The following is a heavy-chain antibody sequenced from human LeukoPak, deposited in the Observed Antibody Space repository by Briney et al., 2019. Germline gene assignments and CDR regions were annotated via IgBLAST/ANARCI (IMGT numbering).Heavy chain of an antibody. D-gene: IGHD3-10*01. CDR3: ARDGVGARPYYFDY. CDR1: GFTFSSCG. CDR2: IWYDGSNK. J-gene: IGHJ4*02. V-gene: IGHV3-33*01. Sequence: PGGSLRLSCAASGFTFSSCGMHWVRQAPGKRLEWVAVIWYDGSNKYYADSVKGRFTISRDNSKNTLYLQMNSLRAEDTAVYYCARDGVGARPYYFDYWGQGTLVTVSS.